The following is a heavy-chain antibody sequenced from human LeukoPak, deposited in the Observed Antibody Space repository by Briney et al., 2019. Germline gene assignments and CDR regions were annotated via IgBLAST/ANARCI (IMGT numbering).Heavy chain of an antibody. CDR2: IYYSGST. CDR1: GGSISSYY. V-gene: IGHV4-59*01. Sequence: KPSETLSLTCTVSGGSISSYYWSWIRQPPGKGLEWIGYIYYSGSTNYNPSLKSRVTISVDTSKNQFSLKLSSVTAADTAVYYCARETGIAVAGPTTEYYYYGMDVWGQGTTVTVSS. CDR3: ARETGIAVAGPTTEYYYYGMDV. J-gene: IGHJ6*02. D-gene: IGHD6-19*01.